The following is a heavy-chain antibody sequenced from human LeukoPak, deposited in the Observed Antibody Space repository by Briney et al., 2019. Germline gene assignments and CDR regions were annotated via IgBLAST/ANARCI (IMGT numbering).Heavy chain of an antibody. Sequence: PSETLSLTCSVSGDSMSSGDYYWSWIRQPPGKGLEWIGYIYYTGSTYYNPSLKSRLSISVDTSKNQFYLRLSSVTAADTAVYYCARDGLWGQGTLVTVSS. CDR2: IYYTGST. CDR1: GDSMSSGDYY. J-gene: IGHJ4*02. CDR3: ARDGL. V-gene: IGHV4-30-4*08.